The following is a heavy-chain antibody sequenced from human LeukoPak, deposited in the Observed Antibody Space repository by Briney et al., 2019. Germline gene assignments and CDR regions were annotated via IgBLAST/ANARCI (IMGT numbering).Heavy chain of an antibody. CDR1: GFTFSSYA. V-gene: IGHV3-23*01. J-gene: IGHJ5*02. D-gene: IGHD6-19*01. Sequence: RPGGSLRLSCEVSGFTFSSYAMSWVRQAPGKGLEWISGITGSGGGTYYADSVKGRFTISRDNSKNTLYLLMNSLRAEDTAVYYCAKGLVGDWSDHWGQGTLVTVSS. CDR2: ITGSGGGT. CDR3: AKGLVGDWSDH.